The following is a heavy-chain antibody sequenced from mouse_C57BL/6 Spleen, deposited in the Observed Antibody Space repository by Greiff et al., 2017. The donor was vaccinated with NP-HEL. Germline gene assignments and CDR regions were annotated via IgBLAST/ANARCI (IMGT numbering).Heavy chain of an antibody. CDR2: IYPGSGST. Sequence: QVQLKQPGAELVKPGASVKMSCKASGYTFTSYWITWVKQRPGQGLEWIGDIYPGSGSTNYNEKFKSKATLTVDTSSSTAYMQLSSLTSEDSAVYYCARGNDYDEAWFAYWGQGTLVTVSA. CDR3: ARGNDYDEAWFAY. D-gene: IGHD2-4*01. J-gene: IGHJ3*01. V-gene: IGHV1-55*01. CDR1: GYTFTSYW.